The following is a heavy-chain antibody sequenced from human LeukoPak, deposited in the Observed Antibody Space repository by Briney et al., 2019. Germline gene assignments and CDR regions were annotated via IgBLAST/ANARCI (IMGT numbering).Heavy chain of an antibody. CDR1: GGSISSSSYY. J-gene: IGHJ6*03. CDR3: ARLGYCSSTSCSGGEYYYYYMDV. D-gene: IGHD2-2*01. V-gene: IGHV4-39*01. CDR2: IYYSGST. Sequence: SETLSLTCTVSGGSISSSSYYWGWIRQPPGKGLEWIGSIYYSGSTYYNPSLKSRVTISVDTSKNQFSLKLSSVTAADTAVYYCARLGYCSSTSCSGGEYYYYYMDVWGKGTTVTISS.